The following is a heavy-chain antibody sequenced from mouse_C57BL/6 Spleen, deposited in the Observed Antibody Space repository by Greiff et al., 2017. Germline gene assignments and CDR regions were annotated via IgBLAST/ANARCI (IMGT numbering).Heavy chain of an antibody. CDR3: ARGEDGDGSSYWYLDV. V-gene: IGHV1-62-2*01. CDR1: GYTFTEYT. Sequence: VQLQQSGAELVKPGASVKLSCKASGYTFTEYTIHWVQQRPGQGLEWIGCFYPGSGSIKYNEKFKHKATLTVDKSSSTVYMELSRLTSEDSAVYFCARGEDGDGSSYWYLDVWGTGTTVTVSS. D-gene: IGHD1-1*01. CDR2: FYPGSGSI. J-gene: IGHJ1*03.